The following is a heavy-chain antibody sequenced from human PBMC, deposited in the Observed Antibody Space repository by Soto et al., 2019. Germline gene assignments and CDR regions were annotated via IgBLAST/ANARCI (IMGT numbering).Heavy chain of an antibody. D-gene: IGHD3-10*01. V-gene: IGHV4-39*01. CDR1: GGSISSSSYY. CDR2: IYYSGST. Sequence: SETLSLTCTVSGGSISSSSYYWGWIRQPPGKGLEWIGSIYYSGSTYYNPSLKSRVTISVDTSKNQFSLKLSSVTAADTAVYYCARHVSSGSYYNVFYYMDVWGKGTTVTVSS. CDR3: ARHVSSGSYYNVFYYMDV. J-gene: IGHJ6*03.